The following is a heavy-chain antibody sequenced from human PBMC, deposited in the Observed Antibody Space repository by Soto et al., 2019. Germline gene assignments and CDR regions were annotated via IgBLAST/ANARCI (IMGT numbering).Heavy chain of an antibody. CDR1: GGTFSSYT. D-gene: IGHD5-12*01. Sequence: QGQLVQSGAEVKKPGSSVKVSCKASGGTFSSYTFSWVRQAPGQGLEWMGRIIHLLGVPTIAPKFRGRVTITADKGTTTADMVLNSLRSEATAVYSCARADIYSRSTIENFWGQGTLVTVST. J-gene: IGHJ4*02. CDR3: ARADIYSRSTIENF. CDR2: IIHLLGVP. V-gene: IGHV1-69*02.